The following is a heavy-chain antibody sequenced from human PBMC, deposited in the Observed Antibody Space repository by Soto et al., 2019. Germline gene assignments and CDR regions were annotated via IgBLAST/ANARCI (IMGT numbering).Heavy chain of an antibody. J-gene: IGHJ3*02. D-gene: IGHD6-13*01. V-gene: IGHV1-69*04. CDR1: GGTFSSYT. CDR3: AREIAAAGTRAFDI. Sequence: SVKVSCKASGGTFSSYTISWVRQAPGQGLEWMGSFDPKDGITNYAQKFQGRVTMTEDKSTDTAYMGLSSLRSEDTAVYYCAREIAAAGTRAFDIWGQGTMVTVSS. CDR2: FDPKDGIT.